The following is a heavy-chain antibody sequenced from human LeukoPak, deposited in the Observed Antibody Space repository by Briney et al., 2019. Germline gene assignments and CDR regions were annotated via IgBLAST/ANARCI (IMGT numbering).Heavy chain of an antibody. D-gene: IGHD2-2*01. CDR1: GGSISSGDYC. V-gene: IGHV4-30-4*08. J-gene: IGHJ3*02. Sequence: SQTLSLTCTVSGGSISSGDYCWGWIRQPPGKGLEWFGYIYSSGSTYYNPSLKSRVTISVDTSKNQFSLELSSVTAADTAVYYCARENQLLSDAFDIWGQGTMVTVSS. CDR3: ARENQLLSDAFDI. CDR2: IYSSGST.